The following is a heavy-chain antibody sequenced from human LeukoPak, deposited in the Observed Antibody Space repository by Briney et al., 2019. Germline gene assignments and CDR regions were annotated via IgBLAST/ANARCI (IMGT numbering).Heavy chain of an antibody. CDR2: IISILGIA. Sequence: SVKVSCKASGYTFTSYYMHWVRQAPGQGLEWMGRIISILGIANYAQKFQGRVTITADKSTSTAYMELSSLRSEDTAVYYCASSYYGGDYYYYYGMDVWGQGTTVTVSS. CDR1: GYTFTSYY. CDR3: ASSYYGGDYYYYYGMDV. D-gene: IGHD1-26*01. V-gene: IGHV1-69*02. J-gene: IGHJ6*02.